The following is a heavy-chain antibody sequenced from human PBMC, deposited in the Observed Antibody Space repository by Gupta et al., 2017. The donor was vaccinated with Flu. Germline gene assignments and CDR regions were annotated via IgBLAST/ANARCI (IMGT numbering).Heavy chain of an antibody. CDR1: GFSFIHYA. Sequence: QVLVVESGGDVVQPGVSLGLSCSSSGFSFIHYAMQQVRQTPGKGLEWLAVISYHGRRQYYTDSVNGRFTISRDNSKGTLYLQMNSLRGDDTGVYYGAKGWKLLDTDSNDYFFDSWGQGTLVTVSS. J-gene: IGHJ4*02. CDR3: AKGWKLLDTDSNDYFFDS. D-gene: IGHD3-22*01. CDR2: ISYHGRRQ. V-gene: IGHV3-30*10.